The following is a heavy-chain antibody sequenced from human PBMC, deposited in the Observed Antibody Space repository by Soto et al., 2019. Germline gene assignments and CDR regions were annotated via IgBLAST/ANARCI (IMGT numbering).Heavy chain of an antibody. J-gene: IGHJ4*02. Sequence: QVQLVQSGAEVTKPGASVKVSCKASGYTFTNYGISWVRQAPGQGLEWMGWISGYNGNTNYAQKLQGRVTLTTDTSTNTAYMEVRSMRPDDTAVYYCARARDSGSFLGLFDYWGQGTLVPVSS. CDR1: GYTFTNYG. V-gene: IGHV1-18*04. CDR3: ARARDSGSFLGLFDY. D-gene: IGHD1-26*01. CDR2: ISGYNGNT.